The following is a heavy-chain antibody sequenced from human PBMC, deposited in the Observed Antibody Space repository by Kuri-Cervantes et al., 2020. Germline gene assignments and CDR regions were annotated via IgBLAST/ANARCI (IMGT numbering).Heavy chain of an antibody. CDR1: GYSISSGYY. V-gene: IGHV4-38-2*01. J-gene: IGHJ6*03. CDR3: ARHESSSSFYMDV. CDR2: IYHSGST. Sequence: SQTLSLTCAASGYSISSGYYWGWIRQPPGKGLEWIGSIYHSGSTYYNPSLKSRVTISVDKSKNQFSLKLSSVTAADTAVYYCARHESSSSFYMDVWGKGTTVTVSS. D-gene: IGHD6-6*01.